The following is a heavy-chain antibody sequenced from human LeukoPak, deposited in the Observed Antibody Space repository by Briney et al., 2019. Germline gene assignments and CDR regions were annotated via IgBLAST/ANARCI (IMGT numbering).Heavy chain of an antibody. CDR3: ARGGYCSSTSCLY. V-gene: IGHV3-33*01. Sequence: PGGSLRLSCAASGFTFSSYGMHWVRQAPGKGLEWVAVIWYDGSNKYYADSVKGRFTISRDNSKNTLYLQMNSLRAEDTAVYYCARGGYCSSTSCLYWGQGTLVTVSS. CDR2: IWYDGSNK. D-gene: IGHD2-2*01. CDR1: GFTFSSYG. J-gene: IGHJ4*02.